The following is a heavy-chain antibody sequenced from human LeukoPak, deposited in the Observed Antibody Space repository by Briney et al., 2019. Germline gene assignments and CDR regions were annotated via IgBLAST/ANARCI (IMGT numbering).Heavy chain of an antibody. Sequence: ASVKVSCKASGYTFTSYDINWVRQATGQGLEWMGWMNPNSGNTGYAQKFQGRVTMTRNTSISTAYMELTSLRSEDTAVYYCARVVQIPAARRRRYYYYYMDVWGKGTTVTVSS. J-gene: IGHJ6*03. V-gene: IGHV1-8*01. D-gene: IGHD6-6*01. CDR1: GYTFTSYD. CDR3: ARVVQIPAARRRRYYYYYMDV. CDR2: MNPNSGNT.